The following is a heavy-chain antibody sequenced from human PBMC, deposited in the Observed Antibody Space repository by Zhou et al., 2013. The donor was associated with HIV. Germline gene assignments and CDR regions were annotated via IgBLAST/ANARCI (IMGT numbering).Heavy chain of an antibody. Sequence: QVQLVQSGAEVKKPGASVKVSCKASGYTFTGYYMHWVRQAPGQGLEWMGWINPNSGGTNYAQKFQGRVTMTRDTSISTAYMELSRLRSDDTGRKVTMIVVVIQGGACGRGYYFDYWGPGEPWSPSPQ. CDR3: MIVVVIQGGACGRGYYFDY. J-gene: IGHJ4*02. CDR2: INPNSGGT. V-gene: IGHV1-2*02. CDR1: GYTFTGYY. D-gene: IGHD3-22*01.